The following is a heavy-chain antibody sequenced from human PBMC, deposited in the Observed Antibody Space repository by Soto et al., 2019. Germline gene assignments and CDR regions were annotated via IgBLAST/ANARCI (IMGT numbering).Heavy chain of an antibody. CDR3: AQTRSRWDLFHD. V-gene: IGHV5-51*01. J-gene: IGHJ4*02. CDR1: GYSFTDYW. Sequence: YSLNSSCKGSGYSFTDYWIAWVRQMPGRGLEWMGIINGGDSDTRYSPSFQGQVTISADKSISTAYLQWSSLKASDTAMYYVAQTRSRWDLFHDWGQGNSVTV. CDR2: INGGDSDT. D-gene: IGHD6-13*01.